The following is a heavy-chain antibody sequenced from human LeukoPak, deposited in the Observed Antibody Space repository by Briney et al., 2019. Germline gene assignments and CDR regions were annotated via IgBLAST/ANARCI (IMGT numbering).Heavy chain of an antibody. CDR1: GYTFTGYY. D-gene: IGHD3-10*01. CDR3: ASAGRPDYYGSGSFYDY. V-gene: IGHV1-2*02. CDR2: INPNSGGT. Sequence: ASVKVSCKASGYTFTGYYMHWVRQAPGQGLEWMGWINPNSGGTNYAQKFQGRVTMTRDTSISTAYMELSRLRSDDRAVYYCASAGRPDYYGSGSFYDYWGQGTLVTVSS. J-gene: IGHJ4*02.